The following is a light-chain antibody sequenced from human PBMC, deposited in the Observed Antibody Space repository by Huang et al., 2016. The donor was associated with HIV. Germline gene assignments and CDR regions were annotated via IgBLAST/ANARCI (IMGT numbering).Light chain of an antibody. CDR3: QLSDGLSPLT. V-gene: IGKV1-8*01. J-gene: IGKJ4*01. Sequence: IRMTQSPSSLSASTGDRVTITCRASQNVGTSLAWYQQRPGRAPVLLIYDASTLQRGVPSRFSGSGSRTVFTLTIGCLQVEDAATYYCQLSDGLSPLTFGGGT. CDR1: QNVGTS. CDR2: DAS.